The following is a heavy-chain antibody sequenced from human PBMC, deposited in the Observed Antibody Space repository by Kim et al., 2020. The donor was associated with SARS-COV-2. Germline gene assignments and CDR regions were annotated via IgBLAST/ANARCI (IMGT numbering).Heavy chain of an antibody. J-gene: IGHJ3*02. D-gene: IGHD3-16*01. V-gene: IGHV5-51*01. CDR3: ARLGGGSTVDAFDI. Sequence: SPSLQGQVTIPADKSIRTAYLQWSSLKASDTAMYYCARLGGGSTVDAFDIWGQGTMVTVSS.